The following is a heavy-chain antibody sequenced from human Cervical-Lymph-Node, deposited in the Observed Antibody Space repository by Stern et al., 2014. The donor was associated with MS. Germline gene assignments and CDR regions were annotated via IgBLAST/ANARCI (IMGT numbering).Heavy chain of an antibody. CDR2: IIPIFDIV. CDR3: ARASLTSGYYYSHLAY. V-gene: IGHV1-69*01. D-gene: IGHD3-22*01. J-gene: IGHJ4*02. CDR1: GGTFSNYA. Sequence: QLVQSGAEVKKPGSSVKVSCKASGGTFSNYAISWVRQVPGQGLEWVGGIIPIFDIVHYAQKFQGRVTIAADESTSTAYMEMNSLTHGDTAVYYCARASLTSGYYYSHLAYWGQGTLVTVSS.